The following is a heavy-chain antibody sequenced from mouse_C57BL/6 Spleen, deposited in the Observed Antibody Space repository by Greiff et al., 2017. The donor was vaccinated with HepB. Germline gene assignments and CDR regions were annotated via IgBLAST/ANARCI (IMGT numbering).Heavy chain of an antibody. D-gene: IGHD1-1*01. CDR1: GFTFSDYG. J-gene: IGHJ1*03. Sequence: EVQLVESGGGLVKPGGSLKLSCAASGFTFSDYGMHWVRQAPEKGLEWVAYISSGSSTIYYADTVKGRFTISRDNAKNTLFLQMTSLRSEDTAMYYCARHYGSSPWGYFDVWGTGTTVTVSS. CDR3: ARHYGSSPWGYFDV. V-gene: IGHV5-17*01. CDR2: ISSGSSTI.